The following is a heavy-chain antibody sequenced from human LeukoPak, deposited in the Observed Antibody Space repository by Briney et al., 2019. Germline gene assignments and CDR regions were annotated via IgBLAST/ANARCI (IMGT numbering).Heavy chain of an antibody. J-gene: IGHJ4*02. CDR1: GDSVTSTY. D-gene: IGHD2-8*02. Sequence: SETLSLTCSVSGDSVTSTYWSWIRQPPGKGLEWIAYGHHSESSNYNPSFRSRVIIPVDTSRNQFSLRLSSVTAADTAIYYRARESAGSLHDSTAAFHNWGQGILVIVSS. CDR2: GHHSESS. CDR3: ARESAGSLHDSTAAFHN. V-gene: IGHV4-59*02.